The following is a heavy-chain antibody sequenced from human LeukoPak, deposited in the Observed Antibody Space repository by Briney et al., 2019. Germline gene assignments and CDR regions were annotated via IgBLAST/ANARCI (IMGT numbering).Heavy chain of an antibody. CDR2: IIPIFGTA. J-gene: IGHJ4*02. D-gene: IGHD5-12*01. Sequence: VASVKVSCKASGGTFSSYAISWVRQAPGQGLEWMGGIIPIFGTANYAQKFQGRVTITADKSTSTAYMELSSLRSEDTAVYYWARWGYSGPVDYWGQGTLVTVSS. CDR1: GGTFSSYA. V-gene: IGHV1-69*06. CDR3: ARWGYSGPVDY.